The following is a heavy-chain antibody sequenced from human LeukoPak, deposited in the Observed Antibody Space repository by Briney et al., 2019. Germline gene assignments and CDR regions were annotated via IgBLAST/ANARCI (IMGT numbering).Heavy chain of an antibody. J-gene: IGHJ3*02. CDR3: AREGEDHDFWIGYHTRGAFDI. D-gene: IGHD3-3*01. CDR2: ICCSGSTK. V-gene: IGHV3-11*04. Sequence: GGSLRLSCAASGFTFSDYYMSWIRQAPGKGLEWVSYICCSGSTKYYADSVKGRFTISRDNAKNTLYLQMNSLRAEDTAVYYCAREGEDHDFWIGYHTRGAFDIWGQGTMVTVSS. CDR1: GFTFSDYY.